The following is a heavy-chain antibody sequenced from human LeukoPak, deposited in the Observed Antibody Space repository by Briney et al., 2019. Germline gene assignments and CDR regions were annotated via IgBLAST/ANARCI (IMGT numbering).Heavy chain of an antibody. V-gene: IGHV1-24*01. J-gene: IGHJ3*02. D-gene: IGHD2-2*01. CDR2: SDPEDGET. CDR3: ATGCSSTSRCYRDAFDI. Sequence: ASVKVSCKVSGDTLGDLSMHWVRQAPGKGLEWMGGSDPEDGETIYAQKFQGRVTMTEDTSTDTAYMELSSLRSEDTAVYYCATGCSSTSRCYRDAFDIWGRGTMVTVSS. CDR1: GDTLGDLS.